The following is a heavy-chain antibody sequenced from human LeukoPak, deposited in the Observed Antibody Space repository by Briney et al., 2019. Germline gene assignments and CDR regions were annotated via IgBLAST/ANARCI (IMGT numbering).Heavy chain of an antibody. D-gene: IGHD2-15*01. CDR2: ISYDGSNK. Sequence: GRSLRLSCAASGFTFSSYAMHWVRQAPGKGLEWVAVISYDGSNKYYADSVKGRFTISRDNSKDTLYLQMNSLRAEDTAVYYCAKDRIVQYFQHWGQGTLVTVSS. CDR1: GFTFSSYA. J-gene: IGHJ1*01. CDR3: AKDRIVQYFQH. V-gene: IGHV3-30-3*01.